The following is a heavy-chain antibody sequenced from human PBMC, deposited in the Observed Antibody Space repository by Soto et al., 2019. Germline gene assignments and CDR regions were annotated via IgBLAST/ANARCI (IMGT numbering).Heavy chain of an antibody. V-gene: IGHV1-3*01. CDR2: INAGNGNT. CDR3: ARGITLPTPLDY. D-gene: IGHD1-20*01. J-gene: IGHJ4*02. Sequence: GVSVKVSCKACGYTFTSYAMHWARQAPGQRLEWMGWINAGNGNTKYSQKFQGRVTITRDTSASTAYMELSSLRSEDTAVYYCARGITLPTPLDYWGQGTLVTVSS. CDR1: GYTFTSYA.